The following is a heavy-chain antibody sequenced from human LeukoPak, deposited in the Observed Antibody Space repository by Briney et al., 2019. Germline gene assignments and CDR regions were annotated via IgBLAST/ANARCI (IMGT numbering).Heavy chain of an antibody. Sequence: PSETLSLTCTVSGGSISSYYWSWIRLPPGKGLEWIGYIYYSGSTNYNPSLKSRVTISVDTSKNQFSLKLSSVTAADTAVYYCAASIHYYDSSGYYYQHWGQGTLVTVSS. CDR2: IYYSGST. V-gene: IGHV4-59*01. CDR3: AASIHYYDSSGYYYQH. D-gene: IGHD3-22*01. CDR1: GGSISSYY. J-gene: IGHJ1*01.